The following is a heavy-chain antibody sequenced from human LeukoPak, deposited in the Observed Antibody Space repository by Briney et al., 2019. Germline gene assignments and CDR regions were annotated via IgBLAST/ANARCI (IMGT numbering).Heavy chain of an antibody. Sequence: GRSLRLSCAASGFTFSSYSMHWVRQAPGKGLEWVAVISYDGTNKYYIDSVKGRFTISRDNSKNTLHLQMDSLRGDDTAVYYCARDRWSAAGGELFLDYWGQGTLVTVSS. V-gene: IGHV3-30-3*01. D-gene: IGHD3-10*01. CDR2: ISYDGTNK. J-gene: IGHJ4*02. CDR3: ARDRWSAAGGELFLDY. CDR1: GFTFSSYS.